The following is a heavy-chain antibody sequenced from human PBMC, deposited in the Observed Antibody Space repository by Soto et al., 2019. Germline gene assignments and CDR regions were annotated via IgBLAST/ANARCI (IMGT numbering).Heavy chain of an antibody. Sequence: RLSCAGSGFTFSNYWMHWVRQAPGKGLVWVSRVKSDGSSPTYADSVKGRFTISRDNAKNTLYLQMNSLGAEDTAVYYCARDVYSYGYEDYGMDVWGQGTTVTVSS. V-gene: IGHV3-74*01. CDR2: VKSDGSSP. CDR1: GFTFSNYW. J-gene: IGHJ6*02. CDR3: ARDVYSYGYEDYGMDV. D-gene: IGHD5-18*01.